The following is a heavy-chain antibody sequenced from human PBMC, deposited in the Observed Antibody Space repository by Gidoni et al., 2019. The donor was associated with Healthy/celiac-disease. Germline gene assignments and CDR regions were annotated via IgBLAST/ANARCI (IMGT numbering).Heavy chain of an antibody. D-gene: IGHD1-26*01. CDR1: GFTFSSYA. CDR3: AKVDIVGATLWLDP. CDR2: ISGSGGST. J-gene: IGHJ5*02. Sequence: EVQLLEAGGGLVQPGGSLRPPCAASGFTFSSYAMSWVRQAPGKGLEWVSAISGSGGSTYYADSVKGRFTISRDNSKNTLYLQMNTLRAEDTAVYYCAKVDIVGATLWLDPWGQGTLVTVSS. V-gene: IGHV3-23*01.